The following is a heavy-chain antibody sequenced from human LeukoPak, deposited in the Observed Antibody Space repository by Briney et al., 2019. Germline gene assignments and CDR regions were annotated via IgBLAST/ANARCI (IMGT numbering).Heavy chain of an antibody. Sequence: QSGGSLRLSCAASGFTVSSNYMSWVRQAPGKGLEWVSVIYSGGSTYYADSVKGRFTISRDNSKNMVWLQINSPTVEDTATYYCAKDGNWARFEDWGQGTLVTVSS. D-gene: IGHD7-27*01. J-gene: IGHJ4*02. CDR2: IYSGGST. V-gene: IGHV3-53*01. CDR3: AKDGNWARFED. CDR1: GFTVSSNY.